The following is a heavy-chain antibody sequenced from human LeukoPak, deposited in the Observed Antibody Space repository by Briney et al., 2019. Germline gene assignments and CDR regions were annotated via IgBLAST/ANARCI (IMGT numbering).Heavy chain of an antibody. Sequence: ASVTVSCKASGGTFSSYAISWVRQAPGQGLEWMGGIIPIFGTANYAQKFQGRVTITADESTSTAYMELSSLRSEDTAVYYCARGANWYSFFDIWGQGTMVTVSS. CDR1: GGTFSSYA. D-gene: IGHD1-7*01. CDR3: ARGANWYSFFDI. J-gene: IGHJ3*02. V-gene: IGHV1-69*13. CDR2: IIPIFGTA.